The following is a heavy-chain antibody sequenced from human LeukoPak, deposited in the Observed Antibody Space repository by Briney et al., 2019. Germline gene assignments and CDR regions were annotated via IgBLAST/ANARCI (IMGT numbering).Heavy chain of an antibody. V-gene: IGHV4-34*01. D-gene: IGHD1-26*01. CDR3: ARGGATYSGSLYYFDS. Sequence: SGTLSLTCAVYGGSFSAYYWSWIRQPPGKELEWVGEINHSGGTNYNPSLNSRVTISVDMSKNQFSLKLTSVIAADTAVYYCARGGATYSGSLYYFDSWGQGTLVTVSS. J-gene: IGHJ4*02. CDR1: GGSFSAYY. CDR2: INHSGGT.